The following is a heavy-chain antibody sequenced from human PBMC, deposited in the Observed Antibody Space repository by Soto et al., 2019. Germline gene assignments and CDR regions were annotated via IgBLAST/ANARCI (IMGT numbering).Heavy chain of an antibody. D-gene: IGHD5-18*01. CDR3: AKGNVDTGMVPFGMDV. V-gene: IGHV3-30*18. CDR1: GFTFSSYG. Sequence: QVQLVESGGGVVQPGRSLRLSCAASGFTFSSYGMHWVRQAPGKGLEWVAVISYDGSNKYYADSVKGRFTISRDNSKNQLYLQMKSLRAEDTAGYYCAKGNVDTGMVPFGMDVWGQGTTVTVSS. CDR2: ISYDGSNK. J-gene: IGHJ6*02.